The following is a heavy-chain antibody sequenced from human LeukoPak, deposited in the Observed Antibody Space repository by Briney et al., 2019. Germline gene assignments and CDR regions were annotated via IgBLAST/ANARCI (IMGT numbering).Heavy chain of an antibody. V-gene: IGHV1-8*03. CDR2: MNPNSGNT. J-gene: IGHJ6*03. Sequence: ASVKVSCKASGYTFTSYDINWVRQATGQGLGWMGWMNPNSGNTGYAQKFQGRVTITRNTSIITAYMELSSLRSEDTAVYYCARLVRGVMSHYYYYYMDVWGKGTTVTVSS. D-gene: IGHD3-10*01. CDR1: GYTFTSYD. CDR3: ARLVRGVMSHYYYYYMDV.